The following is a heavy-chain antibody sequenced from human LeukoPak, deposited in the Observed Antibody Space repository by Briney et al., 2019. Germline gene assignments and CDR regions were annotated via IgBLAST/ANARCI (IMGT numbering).Heavy chain of an antibody. D-gene: IGHD2-2*01. CDR3: AKGFYQLLPFDF. CDR1: GFTFSNYG. Sequence: GGSLRLSCAASGFTFSNYGMNWVRQASGKGLEWVSGIIDSGSSTFYADSVKGRFTISRDNSKNTLYLQMNSLRAEDTAFYYCAKGFYQLLPFDFWGQGTLVTVSS. V-gene: IGHV3-23*01. J-gene: IGHJ4*02. CDR2: IIDSGSST.